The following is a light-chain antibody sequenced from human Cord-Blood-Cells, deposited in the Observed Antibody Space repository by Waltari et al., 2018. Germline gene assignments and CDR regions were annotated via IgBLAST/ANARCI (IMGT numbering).Light chain of an antibody. CDR2: AAS. CDR3: QQSYSTLT. Sequence: DIQMPQSPSSLSESVGDRVTITCRARQSISSYLNWYQQKPGKAPKLLIYAASSLQSVVPSRFSGSGSGTDFTLTISRLQPEDFATYYCQQSYSTLTFGPGTKVDIK. J-gene: IGKJ3*01. CDR1: QSISSY. V-gene: IGKV1-39*01.